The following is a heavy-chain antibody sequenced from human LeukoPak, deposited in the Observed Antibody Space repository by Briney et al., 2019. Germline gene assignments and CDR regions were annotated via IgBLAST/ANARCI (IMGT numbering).Heavy chain of an antibody. CDR2: IYSGGST. D-gene: IGHD3-22*01. CDR1: GFTVSSNY. Sequence: GGSLRLSCAASGFTVSSNYMSWVRQAPGKGMEWVSVIYSGGSTSCADSVKGRFTISRDNSKNTLYLQMNSLRDEDTAVYYCARYGYDSSGYYYGFDYWGQGTLVTVSS. J-gene: IGHJ4*02. CDR3: ARYGYDSSGYYYGFDY. V-gene: IGHV3-66*01.